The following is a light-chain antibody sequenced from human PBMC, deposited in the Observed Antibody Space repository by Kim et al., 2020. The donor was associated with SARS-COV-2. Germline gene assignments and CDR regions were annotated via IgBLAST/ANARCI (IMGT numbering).Light chain of an antibody. J-gene: IGKJ5*01. CDR1: QSVSSN. Sequence: SPGERATLACRARQSVSSNIAWYQQKPGQAPRLLIYDASNRATGIPARFSGSGSGTDFTLTISSLEPEDFAVYYCQQRSNWLSITFGQGTRLEIK. CDR2: DAS. CDR3: QQRSNWLSIT. V-gene: IGKV3-11*01.